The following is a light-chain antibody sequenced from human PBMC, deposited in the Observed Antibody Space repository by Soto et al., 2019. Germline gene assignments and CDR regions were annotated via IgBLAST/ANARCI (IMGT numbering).Light chain of an antibody. J-gene: IGKJ1*01. CDR2: GAF. Sequence: IVLTQSPGTLSLSPGERATFSCRASQSVSSNYLAWYQQKPGQAPRLLIYGAFKRATGIPDRFSGSGSGTDFTLTISGMEPEDFAVYCCQQYGSSPRTFGQGTKVDIK. CDR1: QSVSSNY. CDR3: QQYGSSPRT. V-gene: IGKV3-20*01.